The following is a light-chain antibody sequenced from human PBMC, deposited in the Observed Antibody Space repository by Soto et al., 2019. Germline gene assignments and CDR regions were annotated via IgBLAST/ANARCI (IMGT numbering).Light chain of an antibody. Sequence: DIQMTQSPSSVSASVGDRVTITCRASQGIGTSLAWYQQKPGKAPNLLLYTVSNWQSGIPARFSCSGSPTDFTLTRSNLQPEDFATYCGQRAGRYPAFTFGPGTKVDLK. J-gene: IGKJ3*01. CDR3: QRAGRYPAFT. V-gene: IGKV1-12*01. CDR2: TVS. CDR1: QGIGTS.